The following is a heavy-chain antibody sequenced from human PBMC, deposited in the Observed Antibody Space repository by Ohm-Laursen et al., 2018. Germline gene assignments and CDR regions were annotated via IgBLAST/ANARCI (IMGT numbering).Heavy chain of an antibody. D-gene: IGHD6-19*01. J-gene: IGHJ4*02. CDR2: ISASGYTK. Sequence: SLRLSCSASGFTFSDYYMRWIRQAPGKGLECVLYISASGYTKRYADSVKGRFTISRDNTKNSLYLEMNSLSPEDTAVYYCARDGASGWHGYMFDYWGQGILVTVSS. CDR3: ARDGASGWHGYMFDY. V-gene: IGHV3-11*01. CDR1: GFTFSDYY.